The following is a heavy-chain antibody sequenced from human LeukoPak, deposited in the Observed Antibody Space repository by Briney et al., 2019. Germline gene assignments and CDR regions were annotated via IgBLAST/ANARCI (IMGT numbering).Heavy chain of an antibody. V-gene: IGHV1-2*02. J-gene: IGHJ4*02. CDR2: INPNTGAT. CDR3: ARYTSPSKFDY. Sequence: GASVKVSCKASGYTFTGSYIHWLRQAPGQGLEWMGWINPNTGATNYAQEFQGRVTMTRDTSVSTAYMELNRLKSDDTAMFYCARYTSPSKFDYWGQGTLVTVSS. CDR1: GYTFTGSY. D-gene: IGHD2-2*01.